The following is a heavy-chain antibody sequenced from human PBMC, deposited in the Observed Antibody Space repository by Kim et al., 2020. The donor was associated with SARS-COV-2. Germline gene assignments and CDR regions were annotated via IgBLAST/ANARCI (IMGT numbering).Heavy chain of an antibody. V-gene: IGHV3-23*01. Sequence: GGSLRLSCAASGFTFSSYAMSWVRQAPGKGLEWVSAISGSGGSTYYADSVKGRFTISRDNSKNTLYLQMNSLRAEDTAVYYCAKDVTGSRYFDWTKINYYGMDVWGQGTTVTVSS. CDR1: GFTFSSYA. CDR2: ISGSGGST. CDR3: AKDVTGSRYFDWTKINYYGMDV. J-gene: IGHJ6*02. D-gene: IGHD3-9*01.